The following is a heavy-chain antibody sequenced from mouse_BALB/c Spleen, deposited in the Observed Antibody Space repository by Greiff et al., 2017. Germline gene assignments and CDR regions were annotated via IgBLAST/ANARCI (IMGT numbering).Heavy chain of an antibody. CDR3: ARGVLRLDYYAMDY. CDR2: ISYSGST. J-gene: IGHJ4*01. Sequence: EVQLQESGPGLVKPSQSLSLTCTVTGYSITSDYAWNWIRQFPGNKLEWMGYISYSGSTSYNPSLKSRISITRDTSKNQFFLQLNSVTTEDTATYYCARGVLRLDYYAMDYWGQGTSVTVSS. D-gene: IGHD1-2*01. V-gene: IGHV3-2*02. CDR1: GYSITSDYA.